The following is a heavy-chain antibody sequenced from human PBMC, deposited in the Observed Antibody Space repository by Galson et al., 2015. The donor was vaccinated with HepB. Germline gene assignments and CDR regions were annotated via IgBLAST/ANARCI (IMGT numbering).Heavy chain of an antibody. CDR1: GGTFSSYT. V-gene: IGHV1-69*02. CDR3: ARGGFEGNWFDP. Sequence: SVKVSCKASGGTFSSYTISWVRQAPGQGLEWMGRIIPILGIANYAQKFQGRVTITADKSTSTAYMELSSLRSEDTAVYYCARGGFEGNWFDPWGQGTLVTVSS. D-gene: IGHD3-10*01. CDR2: IIPILGIA. J-gene: IGHJ5*02.